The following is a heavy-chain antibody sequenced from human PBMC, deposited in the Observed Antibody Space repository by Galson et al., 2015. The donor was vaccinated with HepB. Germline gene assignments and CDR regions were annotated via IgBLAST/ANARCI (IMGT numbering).Heavy chain of an antibody. Sequence: TLSLTCAVSGGSISSAGYSWSWIRQPPGKGLEWIGYIYHSGSLYYNPSLKSRVTISVDRSKNQFSLKLGSVTAADTAVYYCARALTGGGYFFDYWGQGTLVTVSS. CDR2: IYHSGSL. CDR3: ARALTGGGYFFDY. V-gene: IGHV4-30-2*01. CDR1: GGSISSAGYS. J-gene: IGHJ4*02. D-gene: IGHD2-15*01.